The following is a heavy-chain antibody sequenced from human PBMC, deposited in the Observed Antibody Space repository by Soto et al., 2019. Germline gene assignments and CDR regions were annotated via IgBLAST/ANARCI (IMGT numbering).Heavy chain of an antibody. V-gene: IGHV4-30-2*06. Sequence: SETLSRTCTVSGGSITYGGFSGSWFRQSPGKGLEWIGYISHLENTYFHPTFKSRLTMSIERSKNQFSLNLSSLTAADRAVYFCARGGSHDPFDSWGQGVLVTVSS. CDR2: ISHLENT. J-gene: IGHJ4*02. D-gene: IGHD1-1*01. CDR3: ARGGSHDPFDS. CDR1: GGSITYGGFS.